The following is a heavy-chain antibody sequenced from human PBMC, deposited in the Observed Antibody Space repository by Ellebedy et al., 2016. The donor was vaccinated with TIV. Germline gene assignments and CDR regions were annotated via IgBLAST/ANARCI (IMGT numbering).Heavy chain of an antibody. J-gene: IGHJ4*02. D-gene: IGHD5-18*01. V-gene: IGHV4-39*01. CDR3: AIHMVTWIGDFDY. CDR2: IYYSGST. Sequence: MPSETLSLTCAVSGGSISSSSYYWGWIRQPPGKGLEWIGSIYYSGSTYYNPSLKSRVTISVDTSKNQFSLKLSSVTAADTAVYYCAIHMVTWIGDFDYWGQGTLVTVSS. CDR1: GGSISSSSYY.